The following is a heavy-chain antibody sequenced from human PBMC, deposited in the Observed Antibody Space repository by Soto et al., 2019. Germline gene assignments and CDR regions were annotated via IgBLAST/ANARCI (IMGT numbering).Heavy chain of an antibody. CDR3: ARVSRIAAAGTDAFDI. J-gene: IGHJ3*02. CDR1: GFTFSSYA. Sequence: GGSLRLSCAASGFTFSSYAMHWVRQAPGKGLEWVAVISYDGSNKYYADSVKGRFTISRDNSKNTLYLQMNSLRAEDTAVYYCARVSRIAAAGTDAFDIWGQGTMVTVSS. V-gene: IGHV3-30*04. CDR2: ISYDGSNK. D-gene: IGHD6-13*01.